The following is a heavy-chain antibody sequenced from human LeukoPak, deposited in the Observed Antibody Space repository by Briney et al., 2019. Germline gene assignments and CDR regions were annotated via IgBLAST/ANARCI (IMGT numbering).Heavy chain of an antibody. CDR2: IYIDGTT. Sequence: SGGSLRLSCAASGFTVSSTYMTWVRQAPGKGLEWVSIIYIDGTTYYADSVKGRFTISRDNAKNTVYLQMNSLRAEDTAVYYCARDLSRIHLWSNPYFDYWGQGTLVTVSS. V-gene: IGHV3-66*01. D-gene: IGHD5-18*01. CDR3: ARDLSRIHLWSNPYFDY. J-gene: IGHJ4*02. CDR1: GFTVSSTY.